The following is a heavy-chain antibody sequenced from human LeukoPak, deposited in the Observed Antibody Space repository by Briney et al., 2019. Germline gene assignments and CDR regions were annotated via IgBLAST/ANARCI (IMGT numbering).Heavy chain of an antibody. J-gene: IGHJ4*02. CDR3: AKDPTGYYYDSSGYYGGY. CDR1: GFTFSSSA. CDR2: ISDSSSIT. Sequence: GGSLRLSCVASGFTFSSSAMNWVRQAPGKGLEWVSSISDSSSITSYADSVKGRFTISRDNSKDTLYLQMNSLRAEDTAVYYCAKDPTGYYYDSSGYYGGYWGQGTLVTVSS. V-gene: IGHV3-23*01. D-gene: IGHD3-22*01.